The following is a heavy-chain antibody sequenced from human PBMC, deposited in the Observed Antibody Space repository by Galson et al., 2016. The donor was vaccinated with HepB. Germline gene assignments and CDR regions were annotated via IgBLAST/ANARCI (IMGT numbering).Heavy chain of an antibody. CDR1: GITFSSYA. V-gene: IGHV3-23*01. CDR2: IKSYGGST. J-gene: IGHJ4*02. CDR3: AKEALTGGWFNY. D-gene: IGHD6-19*01. Sequence: SLRLSCAVSGITFSSYAMSWVRQAPGKGPEWVSTIKSYGGSTDYADDVQGRFTISRDDSKSTLYLQMNSLRAEDTAVYYCAKEALTGGWFNYWGQGTPLTVSS.